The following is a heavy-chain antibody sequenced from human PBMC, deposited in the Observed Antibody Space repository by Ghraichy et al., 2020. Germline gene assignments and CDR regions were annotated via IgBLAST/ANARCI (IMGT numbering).Heavy chain of an antibody. CDR3: ARGGYSGYNAPFDS. J-gene: IGHJ4*02. D-gene: IGHD5-12*01. CDR1: GFTLSDYA. CDR2: ITSGGST. Sequence: GGSLRLSCAASGFTLSDYAMSWVRQAPGKGLEWVSAITSGGSTYADSVKGRFTISRADSKNTLYLQMNILSAEDTAIYNCARGGYSGYNAPFDSWGQGTLVTVSS. V-gene: IGHV3-23*01.